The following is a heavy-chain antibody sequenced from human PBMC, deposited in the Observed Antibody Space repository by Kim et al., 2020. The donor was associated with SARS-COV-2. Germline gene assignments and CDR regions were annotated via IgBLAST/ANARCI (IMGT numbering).Heavy chain of an antibody. D-gene: IGHD6-13*01. CDR3: GRYSTALRAFDI. V-gene: IGHV4-39*07. J-gene: IGHJ3*02. CDR2: IDYSGDT. CDR1: GGSISIRSYY. Sequence: SETLSLTCAVSGGSISIRSYYWGWIRQTPEKGLEWIASIDYSGDTYYYPSLKSRVTISVDTSKNQFSLRLSSVTAADTALYYCGRYSTALRAFDIWGQGTMVTVSS.